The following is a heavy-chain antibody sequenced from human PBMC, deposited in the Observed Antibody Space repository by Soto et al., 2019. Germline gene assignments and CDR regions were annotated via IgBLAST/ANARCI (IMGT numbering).Heavy chain of an antibody. V-gene: IGHV3-23*01. CDR1: GITISNYP. CDR2: ISGSGDRT. Sequence: EVQLLESGGGLVQPGGSLRLSCAASGITISNYPMSWGRQAPGKGLDWVSGISGSGDRTYYADSAKGRFTISKDISKNSLSLQLDSLGVEDTAVYFCVKDDGGYPSTAPHWGQGTLVTVSS. J-gene: IGHJ4*02. D-gene: IGHD3-22*01. CDR3: VKDDGGYPSTAPH.